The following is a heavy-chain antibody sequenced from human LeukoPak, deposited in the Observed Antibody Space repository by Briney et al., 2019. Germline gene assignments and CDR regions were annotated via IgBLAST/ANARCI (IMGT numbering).Heavy chain of an antibody. V-gene: IGHV3-30*14. CDR2: IQYDGNNE. CDR1: GFTFSSYE. CDR3: ARDMSPWESRNPDAFDI. Sequence: QPGGSLRLSCAASGFTFSSYEMNWVRQAPGKGLEWVAFIQYDGNNEYYADSVKGRFTISRDNSKNTLFLQMDSLRAEDTAVYYCARDMSPWESRNPDAFDIWGQGTMVTVSS. D-gene: IGHD1-14*01. J-gene: IGHJ3*02.